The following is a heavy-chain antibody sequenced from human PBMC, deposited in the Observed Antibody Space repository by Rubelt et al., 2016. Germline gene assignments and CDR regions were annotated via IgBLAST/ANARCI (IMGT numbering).Heavy chain of an antibody. CDR1: GFTFSTYW. CDR2: INQHGGDR. D-gene: IGHD1-26*01. V-gene: IGHV3-7*04. CDR3: ATDSGRRLEY. J-gene: IGHJ4*02. Sequence: EVQLVESGGGLVQPGGSVRLSCAASGFTFSTYWMTWVGQAPGKGLEGVANINQHGGDRYHADSVRGRFTIASETTKNSRYLQMTGLTAEDTAVDYCATDSGRRLEYWGQGTLVTVSS.